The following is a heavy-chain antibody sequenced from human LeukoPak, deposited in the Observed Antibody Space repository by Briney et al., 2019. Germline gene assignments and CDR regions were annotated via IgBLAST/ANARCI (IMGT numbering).Heavy chain of an antibody. CDR1: GYTFTSYY. J-gene: IGHJ3*02. V-gene: IGHV1-8*01. D-gene: IGHD3-22*01. CDR2: MNPNSGNT. Sequence: ASVNVSCKASGYTFTSYYVNWVRQATGQGLAWMEWMNPNSGNTGYAQKFQGRVTMTRNTSISTAYMELSSLRSEDTAVYYCARGRGRDSSGYPDAFDIWGQGTMVTVSS. CDR3: ARGRGRDSSGYPDAFDI.